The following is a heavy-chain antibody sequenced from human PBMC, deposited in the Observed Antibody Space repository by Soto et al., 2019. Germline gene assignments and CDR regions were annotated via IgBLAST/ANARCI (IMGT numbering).Heavy chain of an antibody. CDR3: AKYLTTVTNSGYYYYYMDV. D-gene: IGHD4-17*01. CDR1: GYTFTSYD. Sequence: ASVKVSCKASGYTFTSYDINWVRQATGQGLEWMGWMNPNRGNTGYAQKFQGRVTMTRNTSISTAYMELSSLRSEHTAVYYCAKYLTTVTNSGYYYYYMDVWGKGTTVTDSS. J-gene: IGHJ6*03. CDR2: MNPNRGNT. V-gene: IGHV1-8*01.